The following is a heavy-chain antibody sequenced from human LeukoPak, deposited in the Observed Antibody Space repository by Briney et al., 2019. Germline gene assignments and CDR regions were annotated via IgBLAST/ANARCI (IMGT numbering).Heavy chain of an antibody. Sequence: PGGSLRLSCAASGFTFSRYSMNCARQAPGKGLEWVSSISSSSSYIYYADSVKGRFTISRDNAKNSLYLQMNSLRAEDTAVYYCARDAPTIVVVPAAYFDYWGQGTLVTVSS. D-gene: IGHD2-2*01. CDR3: ARDAPTIVVVPAAYFDY. V-gene: IGHV3-21*01. J-gene: IGHJ4*02. CDR2: ISSSSSYI. CDR1: GFTFSRYS.